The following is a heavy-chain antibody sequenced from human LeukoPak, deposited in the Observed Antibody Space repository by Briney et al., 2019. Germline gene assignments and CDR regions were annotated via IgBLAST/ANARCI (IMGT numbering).Heavy chain of an antibody. J-gene: IGHJ4*02. V-gene: IGHV4-34*01. D-gene: IGHD4-23*01. Sequence: SETLSLTCAVYGGSFSGYYWSWIRQPPGKGLEWIGEINHSGSTNYNPSLKSRVTISVDTSKNQFSLKLSSVTAADTAVYYCARNWGNSYTLGYWGQGTLVTVSS. CDR3: ARNWGNSYTLGY. CDR2: INHSGST. CDR1: GGSFSGYY.